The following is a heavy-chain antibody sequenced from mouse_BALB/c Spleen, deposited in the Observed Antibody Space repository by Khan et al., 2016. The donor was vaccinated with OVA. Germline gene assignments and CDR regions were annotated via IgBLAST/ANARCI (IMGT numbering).Heavy chain of an antibody. CDR3: ARHYDGGNLYGYFDV. CDR2: IFPGDDST. D-gene: IGHD1-1*02. CDR1: GYTFTSYD. J-gene: IGHJ1*01. Sequence: QVQLQQPGAELVKPGASVKLSCKASGYTFTSYDINWVRQRPEQGLEWIGWIFPGDDSTKYNEKFKGKATLTTDKSSSTAYMQLSRLTSEDSAVYFCARHYDGGNLYGYFDVWGAGTTVTVSS. V-gene: IGHV1-85*01.